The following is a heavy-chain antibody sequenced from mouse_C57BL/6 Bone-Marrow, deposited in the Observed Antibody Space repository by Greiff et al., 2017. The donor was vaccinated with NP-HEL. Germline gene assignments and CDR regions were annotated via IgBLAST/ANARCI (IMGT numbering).Heavy chain of an antibody. CDR3: ARTYGNYSDWYFDV. Sequence: EVMLVESGGGLVKPGGSLKLSCAASGFTFSDYGMHWVRQAPEKGLEWVAYISSGSSTIYYAETVKGRFTISRDNAKNTLFLQMTSLRSEDTAMYYCARTYGNYSDWYFDVWGTGTTVTVSS. V-gene: IGHV5-17*01. CDR1: GFTFSDYG. CDR2: ISSGSSTI. D-gene: IGHD2-1*01. J-gene: IGHJ1*03.